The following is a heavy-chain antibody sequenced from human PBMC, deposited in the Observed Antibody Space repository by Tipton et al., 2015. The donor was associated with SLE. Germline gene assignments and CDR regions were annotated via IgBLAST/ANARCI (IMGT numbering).Heavy chain of an antibody. CDR2: ISGYSGNT. J-gene: IGHJ3*02. CDR1: GYTFSSYG. Sequence: QVQLVQSGAEVKKPGASVKVSCKASGYTFSSYGINWVRQAPGQGLEWMGWISGYSGNTHYGQKFQGRVTMTTDTSTSTAYMELRSLTSDDTAVYYCARVNSSNSRFWDIWGQGTVLTVSS. D-gene: IGHD2/OR15-2a*01. V-gene: IGHV1-18*01. CDR3: ARVNSSNSRFWDI.